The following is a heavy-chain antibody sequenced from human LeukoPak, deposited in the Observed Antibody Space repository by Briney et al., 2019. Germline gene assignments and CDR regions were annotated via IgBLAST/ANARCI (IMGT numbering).Heavy chain of an antibody. Sequence: WGSLRLSCAASGFTFGTYWMHWVRQAPGKGLVWVSGINSDGGTTTYADSVKGRFTISRDNAKNTLYLQMNNLRAEDTAIYYCATDSYVSGSYYRLFYWGQGTLVTVSS. D-gene: IGHD3-10*01. CDR3: ATDSYVSGSYYRLFY. CDR2: INSDGGTT. V-gene: IGHV3-74*01. CDR1: GFTFGTYW. J-gene: IGHJ4*02.